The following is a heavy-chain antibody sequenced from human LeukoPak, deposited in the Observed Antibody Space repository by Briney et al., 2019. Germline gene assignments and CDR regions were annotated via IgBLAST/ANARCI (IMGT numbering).Heavy chain of an antibody. J-gene: IGHJ6*03. CDR3: ARDGQQWLVASYYYYMDV. CDR1: GYTFTGYY. Sequence: ASVKVSCKASGYTFTGYYMHWVRQAPGQGLEWMGWINPNSGGTNYAQKFQGRVTMTRDTSISTAYMELSRLRSDDTAVYYCARDGQQWLVASYYYYMDVWGKGTTVTVSS. D-gene: IGHD6-19*01. CDR2: INPNSGGT. V-gene: IGHV1-2*02.